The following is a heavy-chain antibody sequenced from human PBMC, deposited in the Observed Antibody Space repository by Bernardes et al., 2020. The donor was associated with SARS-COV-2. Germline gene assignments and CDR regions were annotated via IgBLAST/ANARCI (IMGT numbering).Heavy chain of an antibody. J-gene: IGHJ5*02. D-gene: IGHD4-4*01. V-gene: IGHV4-59*01. Sequence: SEPLSLTCTVSGGSITSYFWTWIRQPPGKGLEWIGYISYSGSTNYNPSLKSRLTMSVDTSKNQFSLNLSSVTAADTAVYYCAREYGGCSNRRDNWFDPWGQGTLVTVSS. CDR1: GGSITSYF. CDR2: ISYSGST. CDR3: AREYGGCSNRRDNWFDP.